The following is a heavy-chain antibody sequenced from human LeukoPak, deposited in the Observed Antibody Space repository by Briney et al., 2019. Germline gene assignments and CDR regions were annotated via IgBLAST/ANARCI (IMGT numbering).Heavy chain of an antibody. D-gene: IGHD6-13*01. CDR2: INAGNGNR. Sequence: GASVKVSCKASAYTFTIYTIHWVRQTPGQRLEWMGWINAGNGNRRYSQSFQGRVTMTRNTSISTAYMELSSLRSEDTAVYYCARGSPRRRAGNDYWGQGTLVTVSS. J-gene: IGHJ4*02. CDR1: AYTFTIYT. CDR3: ARGSPRRRAGNDY. V-gene: IGHV1-3*01.